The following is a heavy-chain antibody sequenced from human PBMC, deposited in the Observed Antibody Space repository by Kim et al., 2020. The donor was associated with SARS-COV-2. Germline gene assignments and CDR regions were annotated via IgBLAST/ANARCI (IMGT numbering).Heavy chain of an antibody. V-gene: IGHV4-61*01. J-gene: IGHJ4*02. CDR1: GGSVSSGSYY. CDR3: ARVGGQLWLPFDY. D-gene: IGHD5-18*01. CDR2: IYYSGST. Sequence: SETLSLTCTVSGGSVSSGSYYWSWIRQPPGKGLEWIGYIYYSGSTNYNPSLKSRVTISVDTSKNQFSLKLSSVTAADTAVYYCARVGGQLWLPFDYWGQGTLVTVSS.